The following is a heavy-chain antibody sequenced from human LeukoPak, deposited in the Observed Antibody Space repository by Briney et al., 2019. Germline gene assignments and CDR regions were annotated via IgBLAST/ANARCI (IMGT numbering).Heavy chain of an antibody. Sequence: SETLSLTCTVSGGSISSYYWSWIRQPAGKGLEWIGRIYTSGSTNYNPSLQSRVTMSVDTSKNQFSLKLSSVTAADTAVYYCASTGEDIVVVPAAPEHTYYYYYMDVWGKGTTVTVSS. V-gene: IGHV4-4*07. J-gene: IGHJ6*03. CDR2: IYTSGST. CDR3: ASTGEDIVVVPAAPEHTYYYYYMDV. D-gene: IGHD2-2*01. CDR1: GGSISSYY.